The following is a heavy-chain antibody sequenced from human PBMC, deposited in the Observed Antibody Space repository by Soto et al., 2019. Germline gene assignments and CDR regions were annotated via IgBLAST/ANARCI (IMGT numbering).Heavy chain of an antibody. CDR1: GFTFSNYA. V-gene: IGHV3-30-3*01. CDR2: ISDDGNKE. D-gene: IGHD3-16*02. Sequence: VHLVESGGGVVQPGRSLRLSCAASGFTFSNYAMRWVRQAPGKGLEWLAVISDDGNKEQLADSVKGRFTISRDNSKNTLYLQINSLRDEDTAVYQCVASALSFDYWGQGTLVTVSS. CDR3: VASALSFDY. J-gene: IGHJ4*02.